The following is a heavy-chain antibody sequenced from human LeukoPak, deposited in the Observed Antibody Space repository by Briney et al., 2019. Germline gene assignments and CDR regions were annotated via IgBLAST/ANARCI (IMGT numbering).Heavy chain of an antibody. CDR3: ATVNLYYDILTGYYTDY. D-gene: IGHD3-9*01. CDR1: GFTFSSYA. CDR2: ISYDGSNK. J-gene: IGHJ4*02. Sequence: GRSLRLSCAASGFTFSSYAMHWVRQAPGKGLEWVAVISYDGSNKYYADSVKGRFTISRDNSKNTLYLQMNSLRAEDTAVYYCATVNLYYDILTGYYTDYWGQGTLVTVSS. V-gene: IGHV3-30*04.